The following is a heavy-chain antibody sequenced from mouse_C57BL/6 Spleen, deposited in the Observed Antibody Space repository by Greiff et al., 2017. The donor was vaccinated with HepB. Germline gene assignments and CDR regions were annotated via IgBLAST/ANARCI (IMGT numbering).Heavy chain of an antibody. J-gene: IGHJ4*01. CDR1: GFNIKDDY. D-gene: IGHD3-2*02. CDR2: IDPENGDT. CDR3: TLRQLRLRNYAMDY. Sequence: EVQLQQSGAELVRPGASVKLSCTASGFNIKDDYMHWVKQRPEQGLEWIGWIDPENGDTEYASKFQGKATITADTSSNTAYLQLSSLTSEDTAVYYCTLRQLRLRNYAMDYWGQGTSVTVSS. V-gene: IGHV14-4*01.